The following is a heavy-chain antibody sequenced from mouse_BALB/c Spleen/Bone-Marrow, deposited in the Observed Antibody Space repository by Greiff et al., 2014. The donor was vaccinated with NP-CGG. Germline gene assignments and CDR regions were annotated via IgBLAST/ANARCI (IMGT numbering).Heavy chain of an antibody. D-gene: IGHD2-1*01. CDR3: AGKGYGNYHYYAMDY. CDR2: INPSTGYT. V-gene: IGHV1-7*01. Sequence: QVQLKQFGAELAKPGASVKMSCKASGYTFTSYWMYWIKQRPGQGLEWIGYINPSTGYTEYNQKFKDKATLTADKSSNTAYMQLSSLTSEDSAGYYCAGKGYGNYHYYAMDYWGQGTSVTVSS. CDR1: GYTFTSYW. J-gene: IGHJ4*01.